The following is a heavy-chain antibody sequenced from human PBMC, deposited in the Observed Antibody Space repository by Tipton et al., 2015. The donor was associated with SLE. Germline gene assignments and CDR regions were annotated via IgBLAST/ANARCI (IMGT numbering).Heavy chain of an antibody. CDR2: ISSSGSII. J-gene: IGHJ1*01. CDR1: GFTFSDYC. V-gene: IGHV3-11*01. Sequence: SLRLSCAASGFTFSDYCMSWIRQAPGKGLEWVSYISSSGSIIYYADSVKGRFIISRDNAKNSLYLQMNSLRAEDTAVYYCARGHYDTSDYPPGYLHHWGQVTLVTVSS. D-gene: IGHD3-22*01. CDR3: ARGHYDTSDYPPGYLHH.